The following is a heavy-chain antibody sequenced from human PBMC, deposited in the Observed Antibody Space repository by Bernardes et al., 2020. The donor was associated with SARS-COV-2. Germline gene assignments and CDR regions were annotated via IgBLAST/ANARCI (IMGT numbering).Heavy chain of an antibody. CDR3: AKDSRLGDYYYDSSGYDY. D-gene: IGHD3-22*01. J-gene: IGHJ4*02. CDR1: GFTFDDYA. Sequence: GGSLRLSCAASGFTFDDYAMHWVRQAPGKGLEWVSGIGWNSGSIGYADSVKGRFTISRDNAKNSLYLQMNSLRAEDTALYYCAKDSRLGDYYYDSSGYDYWGQGTLVTVSS. CDR2: IGWNSGSI. V-gene: IGHV3-9*01.